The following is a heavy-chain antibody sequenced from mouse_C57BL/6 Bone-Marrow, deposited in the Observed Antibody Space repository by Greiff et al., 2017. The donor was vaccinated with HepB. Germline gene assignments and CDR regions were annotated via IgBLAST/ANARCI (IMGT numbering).Heavy chain of an antibody. D-gene: IGHD1-1*01. J-gene: IGHJ1*03. V-gene: IGHV14-4*01. CDR2: IDPENGDT. CDR1: GFNIKDDY. CDR3: TSRSTTVVVPWYFCV. Sequence: VQLKQSGAELVRPGASVKLSCTASGFNIKDDYMHWVKQRPEQGLEWIGWIDPENGDTEYASKFQGKATITADTSSNTAYPQLSSLTSKDTAVYYCTSRSTTVVVPWYFCVWGRGTTVTVSS.